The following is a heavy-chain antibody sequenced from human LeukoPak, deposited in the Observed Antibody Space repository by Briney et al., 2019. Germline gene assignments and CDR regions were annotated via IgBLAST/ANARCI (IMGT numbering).Heavy chain of an antibody. Sequence: GGSLRLSCAASGFTFSNYWMHWVRQAPGKGLEWVSAISGSGGSTYYADSVKGRFTISRDNSKNTLYLQMNSLRAEDTAVYYCATTSFDWVFYFDYWGQGTLVTVAS. D-gene: IGHD3-9*01. CDR1: GFTFSNYW. CDR2: ISGSGGST. J-gene: IGHJ4*02. CDR3: ATTSFDWVFYFDY. V-gene: IGHV3-23*01.